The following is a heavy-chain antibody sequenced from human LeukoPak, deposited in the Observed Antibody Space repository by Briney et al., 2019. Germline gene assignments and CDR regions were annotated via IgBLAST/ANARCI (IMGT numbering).Heavy chain of an antibody. CDR2: ISYDGSNK. V-gene: IGHV3-30*03. D-gene: IGHD6-19*01. J-gene: IGHJ4*02. CDR3: ARLSSGWLNYYFDY. Sequence: GGSLRLSCAASGFTFSSYGMHWVRQAPGKGLEWVAVISYDGSNKYYADSVKGRFTISRDNSKNTLYLQMNSLRAEDTAVYYCARLSSGWLNYYFDYWGQGTLVTVSS. CDR1: GFTFSSYG.